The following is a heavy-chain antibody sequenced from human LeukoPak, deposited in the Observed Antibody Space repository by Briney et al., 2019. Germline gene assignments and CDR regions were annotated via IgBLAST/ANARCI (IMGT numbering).Heavy chain of an antibody. CDR2: ISGSGGST. CDR1: GFTFSSYA. D-gene: IGHD3-3*01. CDR3: AKPSYDFWSGYYTRGPNYYYGMDV. V-gene: IGHV3-23*01. Sequence: GGSLRLSCAASGFTFSSYAMSWVRQAPGKGLEWVSAISGSGGSTYYADSVKGRFTISRDNSKNTLYLQMNSLRAEDTAVFYCAKPSYDFWSGYYTRGPNYYYGMDVWGQGTTVTVSS. J-gene: IGHJ6*02.